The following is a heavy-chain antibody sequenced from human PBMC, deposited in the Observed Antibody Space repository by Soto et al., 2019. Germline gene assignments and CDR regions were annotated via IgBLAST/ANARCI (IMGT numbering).Heavy chain of an antibody. V-gene: IGHV3-30-3*01. J-gene: IGHJ5*02. CDR2: ISYDGSNK. CDR3: ARDIWFDP. Sequence: GGSLRLSCAASGFTFSSYAMHWVRQAPGKGLEWVAVISYDGSNKYYADSVKGRFTISRDNSKNTLYLQMNSLRAEDTAVYYCARDIWFDPWGQGTLVTVSS. CDR1: GFTFSSYA.